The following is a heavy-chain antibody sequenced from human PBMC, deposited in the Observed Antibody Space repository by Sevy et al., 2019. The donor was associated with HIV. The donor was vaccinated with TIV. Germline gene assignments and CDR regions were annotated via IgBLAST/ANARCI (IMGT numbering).Heavy chain of an antibody. D-gene: IGHD3-22*01. Sequence: ASVKVSCKASGYTLTGFYMHWVRQAPGQGLEWMGWINPNSGRTNYAQKFQGSVTMTRDTSISTAYMDLSRLRSDDTAVYYCASARHYDSSGYYRESGYNRLDPWGQGTLVTVS. J-gene: IGHJ5*02. CDR1: GYTLTGFY. V-gene: IGHV1-2*02. CDR3: ASARHYDSSGYYRESGYNRLDP. CDR2: INPNSGRT.